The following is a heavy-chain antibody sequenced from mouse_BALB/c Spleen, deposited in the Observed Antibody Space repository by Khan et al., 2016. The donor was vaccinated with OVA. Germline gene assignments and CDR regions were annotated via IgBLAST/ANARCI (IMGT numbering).Heavy chain of an antibody. CDR1: GYSFTAYY. V-gene: IGHV1-26*01. D-gene: IGHD2-14*01. J-gene: IGHJ3*01. CDR3: ARGYDILDY. Sequence: VRLQQSGPDLVKTSASVKISCTASGYSFTAYYMNWVKLSHGKSLQCIGRINPNTDNTNYNQTFKGQAILTVDTSSSPAFLELRSLTSEDSAIFFCARGYDILDYWGQGTMLTVSA. CDR2: INPNTDNT.